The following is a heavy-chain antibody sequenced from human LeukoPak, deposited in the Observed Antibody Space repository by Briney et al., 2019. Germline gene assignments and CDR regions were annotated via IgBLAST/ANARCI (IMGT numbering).Heavy chain of an antibody. CDR3: AKRSDGGKGLY. CDR1: GFTFSSYG. J-gene: IGHJ4*02. V-gene: IGHV3-30*02. D-gene: IGHD4-23*01. CDR2: IRYDGSNK. Sequence: GGSLRLSCAASGFTFSSYGMHWVRQAPGKGLEWVAFIRYDGSNKYYADSVKGRFTISRDNSKNTLYLQMNSLRAEDTAVYYCAKRSDGGKGLYWGQGTLVTVSS.